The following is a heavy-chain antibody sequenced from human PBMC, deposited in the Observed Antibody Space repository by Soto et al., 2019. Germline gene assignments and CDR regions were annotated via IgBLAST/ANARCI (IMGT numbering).Heavy chain of an antibody. CDR2: INPSGGST. J-gene: IGHJ6*02. CDR1: GYTFTSYY. Sequence: ASVKVSCKASGYTFTSYYMHWVRQAPGQGLEWMGIINPSGGSTSYAQKFQGRVTMTRDTSTSTVYMELSSLRSEDTAVYYCARDPVVDTAMVTTYYYYYGMHVWGQGTTVTVSS. CDR3: ARDPVVDTAMVTTYYYYYGMHV. D-gene: IGHD5-18*01. V-gene: IGHV1-46*01.